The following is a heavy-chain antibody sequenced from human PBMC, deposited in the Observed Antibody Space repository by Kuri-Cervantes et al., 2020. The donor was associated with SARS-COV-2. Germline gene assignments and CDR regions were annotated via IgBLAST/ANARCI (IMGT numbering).Heavy chain of an antibody. J-gene: IGHJ4*02. V-gene: IGHV4-59*01. CDR2: IYYSGST. D-gene: IGHD6-6*01. CDR1: GGSISSYY. CDR3: ARDSPEYSSSSSVPFDY. Sequence: SETLSLTCTVPGGSISSYYWSWIRQPPGKGLEWIGYIYYSGSTNYNPSLKSRVTISVDTSKNQFSLKLSSVTAADTAVYYCARDSPEYSSSSSVPFDYWGQGTLVTVSS.